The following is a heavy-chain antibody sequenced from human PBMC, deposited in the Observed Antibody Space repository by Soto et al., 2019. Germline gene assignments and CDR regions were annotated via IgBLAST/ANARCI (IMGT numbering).Heavy chain of an antibody. Sequence: DVRLLESGGNLVHPGGSLRLSCAASGFTFSNYAMSWVRLAPGKGLEWVSAISTGAGTTYYADSVKGRFTISRDNSQTTLYLQMNNLRAEDTATYYCSKAYSRGWDFFDYWGQGTLVTVSS. CDR1: GFTFSNYA. V-gene: IGHV3-23*01. CDR2: ISTGAGTT. J-gene: IGHJ4*02. D-gene: IGHD6-19*01. CDR3: SKAYSRGWDFFDY.